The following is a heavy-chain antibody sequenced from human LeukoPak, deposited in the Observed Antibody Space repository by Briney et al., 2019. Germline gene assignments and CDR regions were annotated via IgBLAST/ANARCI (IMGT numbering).Heavy chain of an antibody. D-gene: IGHD4-17*01. Sequence: GGSLRLSCAASGFTFSSYWMSWVRQAPGKGLEWVANIKQDGSEKYYVDSVKGRFTISRDNAKNSLYLQMNSLRAEDTAVYYCARVRAHYYYDMDVWGQGTTVTVSS. CDR1: GFTFSSYW. J-gene: IGHJ6*02. CDR3: ARVRAHYYYDMDV. V-gene: IGHV3-7*01. CDR2: IKQDGSEK.